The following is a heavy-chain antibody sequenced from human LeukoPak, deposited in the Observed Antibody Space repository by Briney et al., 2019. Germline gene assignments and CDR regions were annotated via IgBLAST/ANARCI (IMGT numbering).Heavy chain of an antibody. CDR3: AKFRGSFGGVLDY. CDR2: ISGSGGST. D-gene: IGHD3-16*01. CDR1: GFTFGDYA. Sequence: GGSLRLSCTASGFTFGDYAMSWVRQAPGKGLEWVSAISGSGGSTYYADSVKGRFTISRDNSKNTLYLQMNSLRAEDTAVYYCAKFRGSFGGVLDYWGQGTLVTVSS. J-gene: IGHJ4*02. V-gene: IGHV3-23*01.